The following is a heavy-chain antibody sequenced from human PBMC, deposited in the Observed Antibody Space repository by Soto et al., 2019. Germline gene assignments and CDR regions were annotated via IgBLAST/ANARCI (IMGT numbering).Heavy chain of an antibody. CDR1: GFTFSSYG. J-gene: IGHJ4*02. Sequence: PGGSLRLSCAASGFTFSSYGMHWVRQAPGKGLEWVAVIWYDESNKYYADSVKGRFTISRDNSKNTLYLQMNSLRAEDTAVYYCARDFVGATPFDYWGQGTLVTVSS. D-gene: IGHD1-26*01. CDR2: IWYDESNK. CDR3: ARDFVGATPFDY. V-gene: IGHV3-33*01.